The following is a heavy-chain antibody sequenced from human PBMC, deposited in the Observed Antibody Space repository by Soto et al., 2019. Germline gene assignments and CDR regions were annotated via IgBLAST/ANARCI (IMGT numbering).Heavy chain of an antibody. J-gene: IGHJ4*02. CDR2: INPSGDSR. V-gene: IGHV1-46*01. Sequence: SVKVSCKSSGLILSDEFRHCVQQAPGQGLEWMGIINPSGDSRNYAQKFQGRVTITRDTSTSTVYMDLSSLRYEDTAVYYCASGYTRDSSGYYYVFGYWGQGTLVNVSS. D-gene: IGHD3-22*01. CDR1: GLILSDEF. CDR3: ASGYTRDSSGYYYVFGY.